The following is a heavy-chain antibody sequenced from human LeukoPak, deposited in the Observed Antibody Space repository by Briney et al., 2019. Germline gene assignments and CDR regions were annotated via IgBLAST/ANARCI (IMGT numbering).Heavy chain of an antibody. Sequence: SETLSLTCAVYGGSFSGYYWSWIRQPPGKGLEWIGEIIHSGSTNYNPSLKSRVTISVDTSKNQFSLKLSSVTAADTAVYYCARAAVVVAATTIYYYGMDVWGQGTTVTVSS. CDR2: IIHSGST. J-gene: IGHJ6*02. CDR3: ARAAVVVAATTIYYYGMDV. CDR1: GGSFSGYY. V-gene: IGHV4-34*12. D-gene: IGHD2-15*01.